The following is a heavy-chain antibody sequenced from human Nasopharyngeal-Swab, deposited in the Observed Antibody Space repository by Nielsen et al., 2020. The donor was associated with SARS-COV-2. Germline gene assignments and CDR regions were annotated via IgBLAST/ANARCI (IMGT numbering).Heavy chain of an antibody. Sequence: SETLSLTCTVSGGSISSGGYYWSWIRQHPGKGLEWIGYIYYSGSTYYNPSLKSRVTISVDTSKNQFSLKLSSVTAADTAVYYCARSGFMNLFNYYYMDVWGKGTTVTVSS. CDR2: IYYSGST. CDR3: ARSGFMNLFNYYYMDV. CDR1: GGSISSGGYY. D-gene: IGHD3-10*01. V-gene: IGHV4-31*03. J-gene: IGHJ6*03.